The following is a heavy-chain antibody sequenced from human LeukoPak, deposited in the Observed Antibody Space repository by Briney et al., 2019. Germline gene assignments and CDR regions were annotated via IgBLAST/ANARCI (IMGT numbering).Heavy chain of an antibody. CDR1: GGSISSGDYY. J-gene: IGHJ5*02. D-gene: IGHD3-10*01. Sequence: SETLSLTCTVSGGSISSGDYYWSWIRQPPGRGLEWIGYIYYSGTTYYNPSLKSRVTISVDTSKNQFSLKLSSVTAADTAVCYCATYKAGYKWFDPWGQGTLVTVSS. CDR3: ATYKAGYKWFDP. CDR2: IYYSGTT. V-gene: IGHV4-30-4*01.